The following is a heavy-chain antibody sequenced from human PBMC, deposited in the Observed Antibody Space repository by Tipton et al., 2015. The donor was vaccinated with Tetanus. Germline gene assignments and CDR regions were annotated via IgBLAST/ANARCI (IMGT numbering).Heavy chain of an antibody. Sequence: SLRLSCAASGFSVSRKYMTWVRQAPGKGLEWVSLTYGDGSTYYADSVKGRFTISRDNSKNTLYLQMSNLRAEGTAIYFCARPPPDYRRTWSTYYFDFWGQGTVVTVSS. J-gene: IGHJ4*02. CDR2: TYGDGST. D-gene: IGHD4/OR15-4a*01. CDR1: GFSVSRKY. V-gene: IGHV3-53*01. CDR3: ARPPPDYRRTWSTYYFDF.